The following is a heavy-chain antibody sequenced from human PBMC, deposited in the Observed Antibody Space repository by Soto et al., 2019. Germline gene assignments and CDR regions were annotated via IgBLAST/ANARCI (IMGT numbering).Heavy chain of an antibody. Sequence: PSETLSLTCTVCGGSISSYYWSWIRQPPGKGLEWIGYIYYSGSTNYNPSLKSRVTISVDTSKNQFSLKLSSVTAADTAVYYCARNNGYSYGSRKMFDYWGQGTLVTVSS. CDR2: IYYSGST. CDR3: ARNNGYSYGSRKMFDY. V-gene: IGHV4-59*01. D-gene: IGHD5-18*01. J-gene: IGHJ4*02. CDR1: GGSISSYY.